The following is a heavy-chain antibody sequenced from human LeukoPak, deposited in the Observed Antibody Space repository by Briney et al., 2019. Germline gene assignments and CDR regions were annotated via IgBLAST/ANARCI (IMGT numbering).Heavy chain of an antibody. Sequence: GGSLRLSCAASGFTFSSYAMSWVRQAPGKGLEWVSFISSSSSSTYYADSVKGRFTVSRDNAKNSLYLQMNSLRDEDTAVYYCARNPGGIGDYWGQGTLVTVSS. CDR2: ISSSSSST. D-gene: IGHD4-23*01. CDR1: GFTFSSYA. J-gene: IGHJ4*02. V-gene: IGHV3-48*02. CDR3: ARNPGGIGDY.